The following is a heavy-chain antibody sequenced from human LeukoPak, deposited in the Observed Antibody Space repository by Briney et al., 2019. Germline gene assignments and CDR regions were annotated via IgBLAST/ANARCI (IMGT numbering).Heavy chain of an antibody. Sequence: GGSLRLSCAASGFTFSSYAMSWVRQAPGKGLEWVLAISGSGGSTYYADSVKGRFTISRDNSKNTLYLQMNSQRAEDTAVYYCAKDGWSSRFDYWGQGTLVTVSS. CDR1: GFTFSSYA. J-gene: IGHJ4*02. D-gene: IGHD2-8*02. CDR3: AKDGWSSRFDY. V-gene: IGHV3-23*01. CDR2: ISGSGGST.